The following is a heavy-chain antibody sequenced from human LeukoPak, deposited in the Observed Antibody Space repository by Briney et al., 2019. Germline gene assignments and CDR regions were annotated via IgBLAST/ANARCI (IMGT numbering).Heavy chain of an antibody. Sequence: SVRVSCKASGGTFSSYAISWVRQAPGQGLEWMGGIIPIFGTANYAQKFQGRVTIIADESTSTAYMELSSLRSEDTAVYYCATKAYDSSGYYLQWGQGTLVTVSS. J-gene: IGHJ4*02. CDR2: IIPIFGTA. V-gene: IGHV1-69*13. CDR1: GGTFSSYA. CDR3: ATKAYDSSGYYLQ. D-gene: IGHD3-22*01.